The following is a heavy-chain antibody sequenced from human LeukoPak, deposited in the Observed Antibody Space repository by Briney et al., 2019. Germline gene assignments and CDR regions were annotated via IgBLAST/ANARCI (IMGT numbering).Heavy chain of an antibody. CDR3: ARDGGIFFAPGRPNWFDP. Sequence: ASVKVSCTASGYTFTSYGISWVRQAPGQGLEWMGWISAYNGNTNYAQKLQGRVTMTTDTSTSTAYMELRSLRSDDTAVYYCARDGGIFFAPGRPNWFDPWGQGTLVTVSS. CDR2: ISAYNGNT. CDR1: GYTFTSYG. J-gene: IGHJ5*02. V-gene: IGHV1-18*01. D-gene: IGHD2/OR15-2a*01.